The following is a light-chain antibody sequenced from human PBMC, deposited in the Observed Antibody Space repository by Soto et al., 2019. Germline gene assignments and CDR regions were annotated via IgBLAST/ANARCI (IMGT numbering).Light chain of an antibody. V-gene: IGKV1-27*01. CDR3: RRYNSVPAT. J-gene: IGKJ1*01. CDR1: QDIGKN. Sequence: DIQMTQSPSSLSASVGDRVTIICRASQDIGKNLAWYQQKPVQVPNLLIHLTSTLQSGVPSRFSGSGSGTDFTLTISSLQPEDVASYYCRRYNSVPATFGQGTKVEI. CDR2: LTS.